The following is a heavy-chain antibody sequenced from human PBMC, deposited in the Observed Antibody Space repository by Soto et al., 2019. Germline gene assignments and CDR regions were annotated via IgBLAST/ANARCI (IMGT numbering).Heavy chain of an antibody. CDR1: GGSISSSSYY. D-gene: IGHD6-19*01. Sequence: SETLSLTCTVSGGSISSSSYYWGWIRQPPGKGLEWIGSIYYSGNTYYSPSLKSRVTISVDTSKNQFSLKLSSVTAADTAVYYCARVIYSSGWYFDYWGQGTLVT. J-gene: IGHJ4*02. CDR2: IYYSGNT. V-gene: IGHV4-39*01. CDR3: ARVIYSSGWYFDY.